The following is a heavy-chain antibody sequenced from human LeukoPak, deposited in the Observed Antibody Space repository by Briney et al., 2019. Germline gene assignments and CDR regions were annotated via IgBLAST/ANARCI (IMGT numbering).Heavy chain of an antibody. J-gene: IGHJ3*02. CDR1: GYTFTSYA. D-gene: IGHD6-13*01. V-gene: IGHV1-3*01. CDR2: INAGNGNT. Sequence: ASVTVSCKASGYTFTSYAMHWVRQAPGQRLEWMGWINAGNGNTKYSQKFQGRVTITRDTSASTAYMELSSLRSEDTAVYYCARDIGSSGDDAFDIWGQGTMVTVSS. CDR3: ARDIGSSGDDAFDI.